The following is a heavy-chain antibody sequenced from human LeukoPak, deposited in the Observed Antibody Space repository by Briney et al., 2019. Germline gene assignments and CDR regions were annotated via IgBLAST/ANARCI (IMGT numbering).Heavy chain of an antibody. CDR2: MYYGGST. J-gene: IGHJ6*03. D-gene: IGHD3-16*02. CDR1: GGSISNYY. Sequence: SETLSLTCTVSGGSISNYYWSWIRQPPGKGLEWIGYMYYGGSTNYNPSLKSRVTISVDTSKNQFSLKLSSVTAADTAVYYCARASLWGRLSTNYYYYMDVWGKGTTVTVSS. V-gene: IGHV4-59*08. CDR3: ARASLWGRLSTNYYYYMDV.